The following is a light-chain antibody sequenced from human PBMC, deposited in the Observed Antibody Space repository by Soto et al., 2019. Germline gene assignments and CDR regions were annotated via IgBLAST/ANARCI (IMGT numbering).Light chain of an antibody. Sequence: QSVLTQPASVSGSPGQSITISCTGTSSDVGNYNYVSWYQHHPGKAPKLMIYEVSYRPSGVSVRFSGSKSGNTASLTISGLQAEDEANYYCSSYTTSRTGGFGGGTKLTVL. V-gene: IGLV2-14*01. CDR3: SSYTTSRTGG. CDR2: EVS. CDR1: SSDVGNYNY. J-gene: IGLJ3*02.